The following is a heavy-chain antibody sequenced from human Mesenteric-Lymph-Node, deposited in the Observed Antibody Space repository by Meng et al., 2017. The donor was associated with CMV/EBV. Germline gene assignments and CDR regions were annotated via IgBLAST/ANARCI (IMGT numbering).Heavy chain of an antibody. CDR1: GFSFSGFT. J-gene: IGHJ4*02. CDR3: TRPRGCSSVACHYFDS. V-gene: IGHV3-7*01. Sequence: GESLKISCAASGFSFSGFTMSWVRQAPGKGLEWAARMHESGGEREYAVSVKGRFTISRDNAKNSLYLQMNSLRAEDTAVYYCTRPRGCSSVACHYFDSWGQGTLVTVSS. CDR2: MHESGGER. D-gene: IGHD2-2*01.